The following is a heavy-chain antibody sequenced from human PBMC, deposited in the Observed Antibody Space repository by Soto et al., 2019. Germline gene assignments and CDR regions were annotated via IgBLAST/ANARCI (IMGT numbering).Heavy chain of an antibody. J-gene: IGHJ6*02. CDR2: ISAYNGNT. V-gene: IGHV1-18*01. CDR1: GYTFTSYG. Sequence: ASVKVTCKASGYTFTSYGISWVRQAPGQGLEWMGWISAYNGNTNYAQKLQGRVTMTTDTSTSTAYMELRSLRSDDTAVYYCAREYCSSTSCWGRNYYYGMDVWGQGTRVTVSS. D-gene: IGHD2-2*01. CDR3: AREYCSSTSCWGRNYYYGMDV.